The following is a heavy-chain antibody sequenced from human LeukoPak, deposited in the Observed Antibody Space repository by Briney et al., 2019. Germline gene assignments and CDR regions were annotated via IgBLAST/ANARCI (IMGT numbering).Heavy chain of an antibody. CDR2: IIPIFGTA. V-gene: IGHV1-69*01. CDR3: ARDTSRKLEVE. CDR1: GGTFSSYA. J-gene: IGHJ4*02. Sequence: GASVKVSSKASGGTFSSYAISWVRQAPGQGLEWMGGIIPIFGTANYAQKFQGRVTITADESTSTAYMELSSLRSEDTAAYYCARDTSRKLEVEWGQGTLVTVSS. D-gene: IGHD2-15*01.